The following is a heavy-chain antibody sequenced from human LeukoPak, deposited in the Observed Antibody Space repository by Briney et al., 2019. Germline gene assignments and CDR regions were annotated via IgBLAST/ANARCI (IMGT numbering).Heavy chain of an antibody. CDR1: GGSISSSSYY. V-gene: IGHV4-39*07. CDR2: IYYSGST. J-gene: IGHJ4*02. Sequence: SETLSLTCTASGGSISSSSYYWGWIRQPPGKGLEWIGSIYYSGSTYYNPSLKSRVTISVDTSKNQFSLKLSSVTAADTAVYYCARSFCSGGSCKDFDYWGQGTLVTVSS. CDR3: ARSFCSGGSCKDFDY. D-gene: IGHD2-15*01.